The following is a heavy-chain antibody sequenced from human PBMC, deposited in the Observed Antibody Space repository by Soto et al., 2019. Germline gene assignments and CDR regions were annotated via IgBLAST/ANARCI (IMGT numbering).Heavy chain of an antibody. D-gene: IGHD5-12*01. J-gene: IGHJ4*02. CDR3: AKSYGYDPVFDY. CDR1: GFTFSSYS. CDR2: ISWNSGSI. V-gene: IGHV3-9*01. Sequence: PGGSLRLSCAASGFTFSSYSMNWVRQAPGKGLEWVSGISWNSGSIGYADSVKGRFTISRDNAKNSLYLQMNSLRAEDTALYYCAKSYGYDPVFDYWGQGTLVTVSS.